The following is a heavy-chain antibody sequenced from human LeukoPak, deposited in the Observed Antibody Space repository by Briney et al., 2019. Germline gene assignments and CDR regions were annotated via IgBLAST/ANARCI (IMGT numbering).Heavy chain of an antibody. CDR1: GFTFNNYA. V-gene: IGHV3-23*01. D-gene: IGHD2-2*02. J-gene: IGHJ4*02. CDR2: ISASGGST. Sequence: GGSLRLSCAASGFTFNNYAMNWVRQAPGKGLEWVSGISASGGSTYYADSVKGRFTISRDESKNTLDLQMNSLRAEDTALYCCAKSANDYCSGTSCYKFDYWGQGTLVAVSS. CDR3: AKSANDYCSGTSCYKFDY.